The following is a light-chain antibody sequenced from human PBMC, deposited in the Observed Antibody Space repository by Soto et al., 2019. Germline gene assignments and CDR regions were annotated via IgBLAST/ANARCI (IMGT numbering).Light chain of an antibody. V-gene: IGKV3-20*01. CDR3: HQYGNGAYT. J-gene: IGKJ2*01. Sequence: EIVLTQSPGTLSLSPGERVTLSCRASQSVTNNNLAWFQQKPGQAPRLLIHAASTRAVGIPAGFSGGGSGTDFTLSISRLAPEDFAVYYCHQYGNGAYTFGQGTKVEMK. CDR2: AAS. CDR1: QSVTNNN.